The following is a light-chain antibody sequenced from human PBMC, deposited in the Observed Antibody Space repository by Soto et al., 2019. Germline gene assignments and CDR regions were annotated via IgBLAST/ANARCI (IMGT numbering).Light chain of an antibody. CDR1: NSDVGGYNY. V-gene: IGLV2-14*01. CDR3: SSYPRMSTLDV. J-gene: IGLJ1*01. CDR2: EVS. Sequence: SVISPPSSVSGSPGQSITISCTRTNSDVGGYNYVSWYQQHPGKAPELMIYEVSHRPSGVSNRFSGSKSDNTASLTISGLQAEDEADYHCSSYPRMSTLDVFGTGTKVTDL.